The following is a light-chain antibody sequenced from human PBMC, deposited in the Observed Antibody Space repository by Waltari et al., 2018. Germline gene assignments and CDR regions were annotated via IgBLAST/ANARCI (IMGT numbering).Light chain of an antibody. CDR2: DTS. CDR1: RDITDY. V-gene: IGKV1-33*01. J-gene: IGKJ3*01. CDR3: QQFDSLPFT. Sequence: DIQMTQSPSSLSASLGDRVTISCQASRDITDYLNWYHQKPGNAPSLLIYDTSNLESGVPSRFIGTGSLTHFTLTLSILQPEDIGTYYCQQFDSLPFTFGPGTKVD.